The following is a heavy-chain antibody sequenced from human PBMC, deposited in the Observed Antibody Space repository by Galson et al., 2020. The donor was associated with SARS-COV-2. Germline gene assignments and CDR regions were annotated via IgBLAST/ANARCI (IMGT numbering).Heavy chain of an antibody. V-gene: IGHV3-21*01. CDR2: ISTSSSYT. D-gene: IGHD5-18*01. Sequence: NSGGSLRLSCVASGFPFSTYSTNWVRLAPGKGLEWVSSISTSSSYTYYVDSVKGRFSISRDNPRNSLYLQMNSLRAEDTAVYYCARDEGIRGYNYGRLYYGMDVWGQGTTVTVSS. CDR3: ARDEGIRGYNYGRLYYGMDV. CDR1: GFPFSTYS. J-gene: IGHJ6*02.